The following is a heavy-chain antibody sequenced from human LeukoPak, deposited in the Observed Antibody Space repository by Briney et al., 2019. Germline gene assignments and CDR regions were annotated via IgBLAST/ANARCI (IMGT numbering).Heavy chain of an antibody. CDR1: W. Sequence: WXGXXXXLPGKGLEWMGIIYPGDSDTRYSPSFQGQVTISADKSISTAYLQWSSLKASDTAMYYCAIPPDYGDYVQDYWGQGTLVTVSS. J-gene: IGHJ4*02. CDR3: AIPPDYGDYVQDY. V-gene: IGHV5-51*01. D-gene: IGHD4-17*01. CDR2: IYPGDSDT.